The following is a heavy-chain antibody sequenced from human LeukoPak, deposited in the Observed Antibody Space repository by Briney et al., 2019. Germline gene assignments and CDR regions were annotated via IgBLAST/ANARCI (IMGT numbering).Heavy chain of an antibody. CDR2: ISYDGSNK. V-gene: IGHV3-30*04. Sequence: GGSLRLSCAASGFTFSSYAMHWVCQAPGKGLEWVAVISYDGSNKYYADSVKGRFTISRDNSKNTLYLQMNSLRAEDTAVYYCAREGPSYDYVWGSYLDYWGQGTLVTVSS. CDR1: GFTFSSYA. J-gene: IGHJ4*02. D-gene: IGHD3-16*02. CDR3: AREGPSYDYVWGSYLDY.